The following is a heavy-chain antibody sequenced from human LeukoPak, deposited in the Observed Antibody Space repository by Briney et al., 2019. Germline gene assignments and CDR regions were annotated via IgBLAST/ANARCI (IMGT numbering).Heavy chain of an antibody. CDR2: INHSGST. CDR3: ARGRERYFDWLLST. J-gene: IGHJ4*02. V-gene: IGHV4-34*01. D-gene: IGHD3-9*01. Sequence: SETLSLTCTVSGGSISSYYWSWIRQPPGKGLEWIGEINHSGSTNYNPSLKSRATLSADTSKNQFYLKLSSVTAADTAVYYCARGRERYFDWLLSTWGQGTLVTVSS. CDR1: GGSISSYY.